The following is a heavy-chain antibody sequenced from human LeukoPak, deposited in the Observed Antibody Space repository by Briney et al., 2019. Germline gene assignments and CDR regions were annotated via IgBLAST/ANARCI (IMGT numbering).Heavy chain of an antibody. CDR3: ARESSGWTLFDY. V-gene: IGHV3-53*01. Sequence: GGSLRLSCAASGFTVSSNYMSWVRQAPGKGLEWVSVIYSGGNTYYADSVKGRFTISRDNSKNTLYLQMNSLRAEDTAVYYCARESSGWTLFDYWGQGTLVTVSS. D-gene: IGHD6-19*01. CDR2: IYSGGNT. J-gene: IGHJ4*02. CDR1: GFTVSSNY.